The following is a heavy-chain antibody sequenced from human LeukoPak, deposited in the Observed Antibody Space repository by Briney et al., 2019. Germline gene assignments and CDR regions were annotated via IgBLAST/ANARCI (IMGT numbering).Heavy chain of an antibody. J-gene: IGHJ4*02. V-gene: IGHV3-7*01. CDR3: ARDSLGDGYHFDY. D-gene: IGHD5-24*01. CDR2: IKQDGSEK. CDR1: GFTFSSYW. Sequence: GGSLRLSCAASGFTFSSYWMSWVRQAPGKGLEWVANIKQDGSEKYYVDSVKGRFTISRDNAKNSLYLQMNSLRAEDTAVYYCARDSLGDGYHFDYWGQGTLVTVSS.